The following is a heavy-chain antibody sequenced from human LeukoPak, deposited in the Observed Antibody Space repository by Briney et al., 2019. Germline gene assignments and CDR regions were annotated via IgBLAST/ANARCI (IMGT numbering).Heavy chain of an antibody. V-gene: IGHV3-9*01. CDR2: ISWSSGSI. Sequence: PGRSLRLSCAGSGFIFNNYAMHWVRQGPGKGLEWVSGISWSSGSIDYADSVKGRFTISRDNAKNSLYLQMNSLRAEDTALYYCARASILLYAFDIWGQGTMVTVSS. CDR3: ARASILLYAFDI. J-gene: IGHJ3*02. CDR1: GFIFNNYA.